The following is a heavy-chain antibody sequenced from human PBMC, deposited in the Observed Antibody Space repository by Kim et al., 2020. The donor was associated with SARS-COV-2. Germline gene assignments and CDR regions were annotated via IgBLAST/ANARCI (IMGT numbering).Heavy chain of an antibody. CDR1: GFTFSSYG. Sequence: GGSLRLSCAASGFTFSSYGMHWVRQAPGKGLEWVAVISYDGSNKYYADSVKGRFTISRDNSKNTLYLQMNSLGAGDTAVYYCAQLYDISTGGTFDYWGQG. J-gene: IGHJ4*02. CDR3: AQLYDISTGGTFDY. D-gene: IGHD3-9*01. V-gene: IGHV3-30*18. CDR2: ISYDGSNK.